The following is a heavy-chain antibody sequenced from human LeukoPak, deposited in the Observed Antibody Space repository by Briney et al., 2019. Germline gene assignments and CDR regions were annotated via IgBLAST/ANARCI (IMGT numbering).Heavy chain of an antibody. D-gene: IGHD3-9*01. CDR2: ISGSGGST. CDR1: GFTFSSYD. Sequence: GGSLRLSCAASGFTFSSYDMHWVRQATGKGLEWVSAISGSGGSTYYADSVKGRFTISRDNSKNTLYLQMNSLRAEDTAVYYCAKALRYFDWLFPFDYWGQGTLVTVSS. V-gene: IGHV3-23*01. CDR3: AKALRYFDWLFPFDY. J-gene: IGHJ4*02.